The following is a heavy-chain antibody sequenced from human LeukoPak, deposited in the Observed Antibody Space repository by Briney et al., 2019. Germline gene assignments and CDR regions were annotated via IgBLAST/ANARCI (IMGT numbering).Heavy chain of an antibody. CDR2: ISGSGGST. J-gene: IGHJ4*02. Sequence: GGSLRLSCAASGFTFSSYAMSWVRQAPGKGLDWVSAISGSGGSTYYADSVKGRFTISRDNSKNTLYLQMNSLRAEDTAVYYCAKAGVGATSTSDFDYWGQGTLVTVSS. CDR1: GFTFSSYA. CDR3: AKAGVGATSTSDFDY. D-gene: IGHD1-26*01. V-gene: IGHV3-23*01.